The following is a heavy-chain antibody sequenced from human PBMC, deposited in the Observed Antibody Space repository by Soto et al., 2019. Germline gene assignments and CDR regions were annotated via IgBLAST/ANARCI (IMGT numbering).Heavy chain of an antibody. V-gene: IGHV2-5*02. CDR2: IYWDDDK. CDR3: AHQILLLAVWCAFDI. J-gene: IGHJ3*02. CDR1: GFSLSTSGVG. D-gene: IGHD3-10*01. Sequence: QITLKESGPTLVKPTQTLTLTCTFSGFSLSTSGVGVGWIRQPPGKALEWLALIYWDDDKRYSPSLKSRLTITKDTSKTQVVLTMTHMDPVDTATYYCAHQILLLAVWCAFDIWGQGTMVTVSS.